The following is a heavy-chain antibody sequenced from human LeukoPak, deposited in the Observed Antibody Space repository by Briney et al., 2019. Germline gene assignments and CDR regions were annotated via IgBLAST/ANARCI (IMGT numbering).Heavy chain of an antibody. CDR1: GNTFTNYC. CDR2: VYPGDCHT. CDR3: ARLYTTLTRPIGGRFDS. D-gene: IGHD4-17*01. J-gene: IGHJ5*01. V-gene: IGHV5-51*01. Sequence: GESLKTSGRASGNTFTNYCSAWVRQKPGKGRGWLGIVYPGDCHTRYSPFLQGQITITADQSLGTAYLQWSSLKGSDTAIYYWARLYTTLTRPIGGRFDSWGQGTLVSVSS.